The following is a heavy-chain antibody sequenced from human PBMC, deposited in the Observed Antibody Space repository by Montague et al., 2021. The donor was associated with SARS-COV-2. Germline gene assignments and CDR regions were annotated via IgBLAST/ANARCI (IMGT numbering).Heavy chain of an antibody. D-gene: IGHD1-20*01. J-gene: IGHJ4*02. CDR2: IYNSGST. CDR3: VRDQGRSNWNYPDY. V-gene: IGHV4-4*07. Sequence: SETLPLTCTVSGGSISGYYWSWFRQSAGKGLEWIGRIYNSGSTSXNPSLKSRVTMSVDTSKNQFSLNLSSVTAADTAVYYCVRDQGRSNWNYPDYWGQGTLVTVSS. CDR1: GGSISGYY.